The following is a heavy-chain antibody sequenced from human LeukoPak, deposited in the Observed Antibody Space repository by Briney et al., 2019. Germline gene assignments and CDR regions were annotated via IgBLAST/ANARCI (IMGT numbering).Heavy chain of an antibody. J-gene: IGHJ4*02. D-gene: IGHD3-3*01. CDR2: ISYDGSDK. V-gene: IGHV3-30*04. CDR1: GFTFSSYA. Sequence: GGSLRLSCAASGFTFSSYAMHWVRQAPGRGLEWVAVISYDGSDKYYADSVKGRFTISRDNPKNTLYLQMNSLRAEDTAVYYCARNYDFWSGYYSGFDCWGQGTLVSVSS. CDR3: ARNYDFWSGYYSGFDC.